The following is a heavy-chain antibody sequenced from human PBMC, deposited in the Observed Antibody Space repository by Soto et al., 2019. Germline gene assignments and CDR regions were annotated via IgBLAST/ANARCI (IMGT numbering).Heavy chain of an antibody. CDR1: GYTFSSYA. D-gene: IGHD6-6*01. Sequence: ASVKVSCKASGYTFSSYAIHWVLQAPGQRLEWMGWINAGNGNTKYSQKFQGRVTITRDTSASTAYMELSSLRSEDTAVYYCARDPMYSSSSTAFDYWGQGTLVTVSS. CDR3: ARDPMYSSSSTAFDY. V-gene: IGHV1-3*01. J-gene: IGHJ4*02. CDR2: INAGNGNT.